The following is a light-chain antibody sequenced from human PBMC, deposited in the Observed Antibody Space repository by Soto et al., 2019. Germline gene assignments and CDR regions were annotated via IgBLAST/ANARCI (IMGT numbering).Light chain of an antibody. CDR1: QSVRSN. J-gene: IGKJ1*01. CDR2: DAS. V-gene: IGKV3-15*01. CDR3: QQYDNWPRT. Sequence: EKVMTQSPATLSVSPGERATLSCGASQSVRSNVAWYQQKPGQPPRLLIYDASTRATGIPSRFSGSGSGTEFTLTISSLKSEDFAVYYRQQYDNWPRTFGQGTRVDFK.